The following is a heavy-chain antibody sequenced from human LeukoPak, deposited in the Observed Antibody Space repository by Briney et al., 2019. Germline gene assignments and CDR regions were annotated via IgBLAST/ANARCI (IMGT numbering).Heavy chain of an antibody. CDR3: AKAHRSSGWLGGAFDI. D-gene: IGHD6-19*01. Sequence: GRSLRLSCAASGFTFDDYAMHWVRQAPGKGLEWVSGISWNSGSIGYADSVKGRFTISRDNAKNSLYLQMNSLRAEDTALYYCAKAHRSSGWLGGAFDIWGQGTMVTVSS. CDR1: GFTFDDYA. CDR2: ISWNSGSI. V-gene: IGHV3-9*01. J-gene: IGHJ3*02.